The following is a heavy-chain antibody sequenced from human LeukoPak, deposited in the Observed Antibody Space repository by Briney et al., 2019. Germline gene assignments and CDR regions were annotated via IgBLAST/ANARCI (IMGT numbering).Heavy chain of an antibody. CDR1: GDSVSSNSAA. CDR2: TYCRSKWYN. Sequence: SQTLSLTCAISGDSVSSNSAAWNWIRQSPSRSLEWLGRTYCRSKWYNDYAVSVKSRITINPDTSKNQFSLQLNSVTPEDTAVYYCARTVGYCSGGSCYSARYYYGMDVWGQGTTVTVSS. D-gene: IGHD2-15*01. V-gene: IGHV6-1*01. J-gene: IGHJ6*02. CDR3: ARTVGYCSGGSCYSARYYYGMDV.